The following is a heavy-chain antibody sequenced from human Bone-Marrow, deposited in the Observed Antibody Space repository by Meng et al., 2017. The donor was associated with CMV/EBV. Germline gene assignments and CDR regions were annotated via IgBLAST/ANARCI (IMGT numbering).Heavy chain of an antibody. CDR1: GGSISSGDYY. Sequence: ETLSLTCTVSGGSISSGDYYWSWVRQAPGKGLEWVSVIYSGGSSTYYADSVKGRFTISRDNSKNTLYLQMNSLRAEDTAVYYCAKTIVVVNTLYYFDYWGQGTLVTVSS. J-gene: IGHJ4*02. D-gene: IGHD2-15*01. CDR2: IYSGGSST. V-gene: IGHV3-23*03. CDR3: AKTIVVVNTLYYFDY.